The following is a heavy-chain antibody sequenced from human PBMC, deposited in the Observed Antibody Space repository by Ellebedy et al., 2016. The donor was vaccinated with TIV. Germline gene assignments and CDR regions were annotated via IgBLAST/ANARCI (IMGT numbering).Heavy chain of an antibody. J-gene: IGHJ4*02. CDR2: ISYSGYT. CDR3: ARHGGGAYFAGIDY. CDR1: GGSVSSGNYY. V-gene: IGHV4-39*01. D-gene: IGHD1-26*01. Sequence: GSLRLSXTVSGGSVSSGNYYWGWIRQPPGKGLEWIGIISYSGYTYYNPSLQSRVTISVDTSKNQLSLKLSSVTAADTAVYYCARHGGGAYFAGIDYWGQGALVTVSS.